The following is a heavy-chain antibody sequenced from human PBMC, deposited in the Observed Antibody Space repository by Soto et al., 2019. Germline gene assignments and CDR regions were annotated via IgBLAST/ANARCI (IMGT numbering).Heavy chain of an antibody. Sequence: GGSLRLSCAASGFTFSSYAMSWVRQAPGKGLEWVSAISGSGGSTYYADSVKGRFTISRDNSKTKLYLQMNSLSAEDTPVYYCTKAGGSYSRHFDYWGQGTLVTVSS. J-gene: IGHJ4*02. CDR1: GFTFSSYA. CDR2: ISGSGGST. V-gene: IGHV3-23*01. D-gene: IGHD1-26*01. CDR3: TKAGGSYSRHFDY.